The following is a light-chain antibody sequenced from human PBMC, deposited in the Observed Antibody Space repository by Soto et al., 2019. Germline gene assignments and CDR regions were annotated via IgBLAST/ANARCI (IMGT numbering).Light chain of an antibody. CDR3: QQYNNWPLT. CDR1: QGVSSN. CDR2: GAS. Sequence: EIVMTQSPATLSVSPGERVTLSCRASQGVSSNLAWYQQKPGQAPRLLIYGASTRATGIPVRFSGSGSGTEFTLTISSLQSEDFAVYHCQQYNNWPLTFGGGTKVEIK. J-gene: IGKJ4*01. V-gene: IGKV3-15*01.